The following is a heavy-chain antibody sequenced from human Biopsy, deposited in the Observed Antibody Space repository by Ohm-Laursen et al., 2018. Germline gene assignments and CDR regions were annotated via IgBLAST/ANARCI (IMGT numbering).Heavy chain of an antibody. Sequence: SDTPSLTCTVSGDSVTKYYWGWIRQPPGKGLEWIGSIFYRGSTHYKPSLKSRVNISVDTSKNQFSLKLNSVTAADTAVYYCARDYDTSGYYYVSWGQGTLVTVSS. CDR3: ARDYDTSGYYYVS. D-gene: IGHD3-22*01. CDR2: IFYRGST. J-gene: IGHJ5*02. V-gene: IGHV4-39*01. CDR1: GDSVTKYY.